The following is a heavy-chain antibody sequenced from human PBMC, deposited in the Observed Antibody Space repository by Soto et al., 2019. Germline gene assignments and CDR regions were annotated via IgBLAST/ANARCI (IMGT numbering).Heavy chain of an antibody. CDR2: IYPGDSDT. V-gene: IGHV5-51*01. CDR3: ASRQGEMEHYYYYMDV. D-gene: IGHD1-26*01. Sequence: PGESLKISCKGSGYSFTSYWIGWVRQMPGKGLEWMGIIYPGDSDTRYSPSFQGQVTISADKSISTAYLQWSSLKASDTAMYYCASRQGEMEHYYYYMDVWGKGTTVTVSS. J-gene: IGHJ6*03. CDR1: GYSFTSYW.